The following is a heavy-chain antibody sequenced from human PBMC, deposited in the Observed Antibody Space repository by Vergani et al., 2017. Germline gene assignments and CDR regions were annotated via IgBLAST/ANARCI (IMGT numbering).Heavy chain of an antibody. Sequence: QVQLVESGGGVVQPGRSLRLSCAASGFTFNQYVLHWVRQAPGKGLEWVAVTWSDGNNKQYADSVKGRFTISRDNSKSTMYLQMNSLRDEDTGVYYCARDLRLLYNRFDPWGQGTLVTVSS. CDR2: TWSDGNNK. V-gene: IGHV3-33*01. D-gene: IGHD1-14*01. CDR1: GFTFNQYV. CDR3: ARDLRLLYNRFDP. J-gene: IGHJ5*02.